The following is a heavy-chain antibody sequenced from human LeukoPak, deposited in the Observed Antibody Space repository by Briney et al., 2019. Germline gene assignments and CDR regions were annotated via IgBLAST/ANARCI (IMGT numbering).Heavy chain of an antibody. Sequence: ASVKVSCKASGYTFTSCGISWVRQAPGQGLEWMGWISAYNGNANYAQKLQGRVTMTTDTSTSTAYMELRSLRSDDTAVYYCARVRTGTTSAAFDTWGQGTMVTVSS. J-gene: IGHJ3*02. CDR3: ARVRTGTTSAAFDT. V-gene: IGHV1-18*01. CDR1: GYTFTSCG. D-gene: IGHD1-7*01. CDR2: ISAYNGNA.